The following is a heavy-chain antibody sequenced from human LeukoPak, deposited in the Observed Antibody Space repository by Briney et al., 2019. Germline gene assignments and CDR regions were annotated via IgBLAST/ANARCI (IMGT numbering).Heavy chain of an antibody. V-gene: IGHV3-23*01. CDR2: ISGSGGST. CDR3: AKGYDFWSGGIDY. D-gene: IGHD3-3*01. Sequence: GGSLRLSCAASGFTFSSYAMSWVRQAPGKGLEWVSAISGSGGSTYYADSVKGRFTISRDNSKNTLYLQMNSLRSDDTAVYYCAKGYDFWSGGIDYWGQGTLVTVSS. J-gene: IGHJ4*02. CDR1: GFTFSSYA.